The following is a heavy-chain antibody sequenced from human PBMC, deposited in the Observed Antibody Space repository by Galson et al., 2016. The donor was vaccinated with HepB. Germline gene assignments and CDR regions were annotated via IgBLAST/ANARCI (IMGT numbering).Heavy chain of an antibody. J-gene: IGHJ6*02. Sequence: SVKVSCKASGGTFINYSFSWVRQAPGQGLEWMGGIIPIYDTTNYARKFQGRVTITADESTSTVFFDPSSLTSEDTAVYYCARGPRTWYLPPYYYFGVDVWGQGTTVTVSS. CDR3: ARGPRTWYLPPYYYFGVDV. CDR1: GGTFINYS. V-gene: IGHV1-69*13. D-gene: IGHD6-13*01. CDR2: IIPIYDTT.